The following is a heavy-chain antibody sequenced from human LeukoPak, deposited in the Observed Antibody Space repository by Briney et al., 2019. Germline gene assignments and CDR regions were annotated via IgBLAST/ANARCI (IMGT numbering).Heavy chain of an antibody. D-gene: IGHD5-18*01. Sequence: GSLRLSCAASGFTVNNAWMSWVRQAPGKGLEWIGEINHSGSTNYNPSLKSRVTISVDTSENQFSLKLSSVTAADTAVYYCARGPGYSYGWLRCPFDIWGQGTMVTVSS. CDR1: GFTVNNAW. J-gene: IGHJ3*02. V-gene: IGHV4-34*01. CDR3: ARGPGYSYGWLRCPFDI. CDR2: INHSGST.